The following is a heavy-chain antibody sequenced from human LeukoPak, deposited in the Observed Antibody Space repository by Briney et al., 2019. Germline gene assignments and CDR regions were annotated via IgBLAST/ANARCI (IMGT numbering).Heavy chain of an antibody. D-gene: IGHD2-15*01. J-gene: IGHJ4*02. V-gene: IGHV1-2*02. Sequence: ASVKASCKASGYTFTGYYMHWVRQAPGQGLEWMGWINPNSGGTIFAQKFQGRVTMTRDTSISTAYMELNSLKSDDTAMYYCARRYCSGGTCYSDYWGQGTLVTVSS. CDR3: ARRYCSGGTCYSDY. CDR2: INPNSGGT. CDR1: GYTFTGYY.